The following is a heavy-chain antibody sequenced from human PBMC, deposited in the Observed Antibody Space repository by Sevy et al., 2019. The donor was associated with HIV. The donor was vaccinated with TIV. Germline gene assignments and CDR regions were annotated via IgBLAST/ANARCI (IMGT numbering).Heavy chain of an antibody. CDR3: VKDQSGSYSFDY. V-gene: IGHV3-9*01. CDR1: GFTFDDYT. D-gene: IGHD1-26*01. CDR2: ISWSSGII. Sequence: GGSLRLSCAASGFTFDDYTMNWVRQVPGKGLEWVSGISWSSGIIAYADSVEDRFTISRVNAKNSLYLQMKSLRVEDTALYYCVKDQSGSYSFDYWGQGTLVTVSS. J-gene: IGHJ4*02.